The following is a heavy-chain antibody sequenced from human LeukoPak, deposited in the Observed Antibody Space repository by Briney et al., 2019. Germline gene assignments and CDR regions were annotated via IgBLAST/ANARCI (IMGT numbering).Heavy chain of an antibody. V-gene: IGHV3-74*01. Sequence: GSLRLSCAASGFTFSSYWMHWVRQAPGKGLVWVSRINSDGSSTRYADSVKGRFTISGDNAKNSLYLQMNSLRAEDTALYYCAKDFHRLGEFDAFDIWGQGTMVTVSS. CDR1: GFTFSSYW. CDR2: INSDGSST. CDR3: AKDFHRLGEFDAFDI. J-gene: IGHJ3*02. D-gene: IGHD3-16*01.